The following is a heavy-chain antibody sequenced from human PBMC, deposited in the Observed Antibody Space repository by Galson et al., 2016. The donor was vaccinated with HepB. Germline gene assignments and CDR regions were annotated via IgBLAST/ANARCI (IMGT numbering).Heavy chain of an antibody. V-gene: IGHV4-34*01. CDR1: GGSFSGYQ. Sequence: SETLSLTCAVYGGSFSGYQWIWIRQPPGKGLEWIGEISHSGSTNYNPSLKSRVTISIDTSKNQFSLKLSSVTAADTAVYYCARAGFYGSSWAGFDYWGQGTLVTVSS. D-gene: IGHD6-13*01. J-gene: IGHJ4*02. CDR3: ARAGFYGSSWAGFDY. CDR2: ISHSGST.